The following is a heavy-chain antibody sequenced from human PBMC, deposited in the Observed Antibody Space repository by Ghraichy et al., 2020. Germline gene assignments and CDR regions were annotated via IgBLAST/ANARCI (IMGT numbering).Heavy chain of an antibody. CDR1: GFTFSKYA. V-gene: IGHV3-23*01. J-gene: IGHJ4*02. CDR3: AKNWGHTYEPFDF. D-gene: IGHD7-27*01. Sequence: GESLNISCAASGFTFSKYAMSWVRQAPGKGLEWVSVISTGSSSTYYADSVKGRFTISRDNSKNTLYLQMNSLRAEDTAVYYCAKNWGHTYEPFDFWGQGTLVTVSS. CDR2: ISTGSSST.